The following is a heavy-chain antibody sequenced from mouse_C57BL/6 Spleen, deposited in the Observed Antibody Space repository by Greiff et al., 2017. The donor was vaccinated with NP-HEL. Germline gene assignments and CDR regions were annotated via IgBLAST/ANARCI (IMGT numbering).Heavy chain of an antibody. V-gene: IGHV1-26*01. D-gene: IGHD1-1*01. J-gene: IGHJ1*03. Sequence: EVQLQQSGPELVKPGASVKISCKASGYTFTDYYMNWVKQSHGKSLEWIGDINPNNGGTSYNQKFKGKATLTVDKSSSTAYMELRSLTSEDSAVYYCARNNYYGSSYGYFDVWGTGTTVTVSS. CDR3: ARNNYYGSSYGYFDV. CDR1: GYTFTDYY. CDR2: INPNNGGT.